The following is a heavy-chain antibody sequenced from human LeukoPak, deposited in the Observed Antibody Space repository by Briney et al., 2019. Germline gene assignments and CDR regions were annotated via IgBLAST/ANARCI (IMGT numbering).Heavy chain of an antibody. CDR2: IYYSGST. V-gene: IGHV4-59*01. Sequence: KPSEALSLTCTVSGGSISSYYWNWIRQPPGKGLEWIGYIYYSGSTNYNPSLKSRVTISLDTSKNQFSLKLTSVTAADTAVYYCARTESPLNYYFDYWGQGTLVTVSS. CDR1: GGSISSYY. D-gene: IGHD1-7*01. J-gene: IGHJ4*02. CDR3: ARTESPLNYYFDY.